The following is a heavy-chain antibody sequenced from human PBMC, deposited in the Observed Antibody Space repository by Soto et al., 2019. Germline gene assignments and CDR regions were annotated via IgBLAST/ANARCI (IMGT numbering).Heavy chain of an antibody. V-gene: IGHV1-46*01. CDR1: GYTFTSYY. CDR2: INPSGGST. Sequence: GASVKVSCKASGYTFTSYYMHWVRQAPGQGLEWMGIINPSGGSTSYAQKFQGRVTMTRDTSTSTVYMELSSLRSEDTAVYYCARDGNVLRYFEWSNKGGAFDIWGQGTMVTVS. D-gene: IGHD3-9*01. J-gene: IGHJ3*02. CDR3: ARDGNVLRYFEWSNKGGAFDI.